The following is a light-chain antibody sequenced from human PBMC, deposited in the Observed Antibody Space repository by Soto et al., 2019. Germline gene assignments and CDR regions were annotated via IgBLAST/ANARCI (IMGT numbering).Light chain of an antibody. V-gene: IGKV3-20*01. CDR1: QSVSSSY. Sequence: EIVLTQSPGTLSLSPGERATLSCRASQSVSSSYLAWYQQKPRPAPRLLIYGASSSATGIPDRFSGSGSATDFTPTISILEPEDFAVYYCQQYGSSPDTFGQGTRLEI. CDR3: QQYGSSPDT. J-gene: IGKJ5*01. CDR2: GAS.